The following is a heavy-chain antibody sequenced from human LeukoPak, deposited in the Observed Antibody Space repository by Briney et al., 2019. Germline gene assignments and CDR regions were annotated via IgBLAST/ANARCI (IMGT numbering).Heavy chain of an antibody. V-gene: IGHV3-30*18. D-gene: IGHD4-17*01. CDR3: AKGGVYGDYYFDY. Sequence: GGSLRLSCTGSGFSFTNYAMHWVRQAPGEGLEWVAVISYDESKIYYADSVKGRFTISGDNSKNTVYLQMNSLRAEDTALYYCAKGGVYGDYYFDYWGQGTLVTVSS. J-gene: IGHJ4*02. CDR1: GFSFTNYA. CDR2: ISYDESKI.